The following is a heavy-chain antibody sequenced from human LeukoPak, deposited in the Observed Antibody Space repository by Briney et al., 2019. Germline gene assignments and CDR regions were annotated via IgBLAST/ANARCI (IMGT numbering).Heavy chain of an antibody. Sequence: GGSLRLSCAASGFTFSSYAMSWVRQAPGKGLEWVSAISGSGGSTYYADSVKGRFTISRDNSKNTLYLQMNSLRAEDTAVYYCAKGSVAAVVTFIDFWGQGTLVTVSS. J-gene: IGHJ4*02. CDR1: GFTFSSYA. CDR2: ISGSGGST. V-gene: IGHV3-23*01. CDR3: AKGSVAAVVTFIDF. D-gene: IGHD6-13*01.